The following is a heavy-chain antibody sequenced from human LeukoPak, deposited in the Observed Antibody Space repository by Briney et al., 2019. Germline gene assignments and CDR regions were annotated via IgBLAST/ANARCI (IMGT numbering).Heavy chain of an antibody. J-gene: IGHJ3*02. CDR2: ISAYNGNT. CDR3: AREYYDFWSAKLSRGAFDI. Sequence: ASVKVSCKASGYTFTSYGISWVRQAPGQGLEWMGWISAYNGNTNYPQKLQGRVTMTTDTSTSTAYMELRSLRSDDTAVYYCAREYYDFWSAKLSRGAFDIWGQGTMVTVSS. D-gene: IGHD3-3*01. V-gene: IGHV1-18*01. CDR1: GYTFTSYG.